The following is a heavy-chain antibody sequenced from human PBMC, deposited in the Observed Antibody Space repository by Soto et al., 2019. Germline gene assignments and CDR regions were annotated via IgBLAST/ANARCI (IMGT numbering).Heavy chain of an antibody. Sequence: GASVKVSCKASGGTFSSYAISWVRQAPGQGLEWMGGIIPIFGTANYAQKFQGRVTITADESTSTAYMELSSLRSEDTAVYYCARDHSATYYYDSSGRVDAFDIWGQGTMVTVS. CDR1: GGTFSSYA. CDR3: ARDHSATYYYDSSGRVDAFDI. J-gene: IGHJ3*02. CDR2: IIPIFGTA. D-gene: IGHD3-22*01. V-gene: IGHV1-69*13.